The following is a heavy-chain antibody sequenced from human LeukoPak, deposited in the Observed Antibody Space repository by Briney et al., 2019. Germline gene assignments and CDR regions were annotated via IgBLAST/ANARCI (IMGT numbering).Heavy chain of an antibody. CDR1: GYTFTGYY. D-gene: IGHD2-2*01. V-gene: IGHV1-2*02. CDR2: INPNSGGT. J-gene: IGHJ5*02. Sequence: GASVKVSCKASGYTFTGYYMHWVRQAPGQGLEWMGWINPNSGGTNYAQKFQGRVTMTRDTSIITAYMELSRLRSDDTAVYYCARLIVVVPAAIGLLANWFDPWGQGTLVTVSS. CDR3: ARLIVVVPAAIGLLANWFDP.